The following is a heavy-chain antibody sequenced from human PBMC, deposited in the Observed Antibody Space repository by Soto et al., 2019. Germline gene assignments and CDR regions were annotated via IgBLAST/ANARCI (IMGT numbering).Heavy chain of an antibody. CDR2: IYYSGST. CDR3: LRLQWADYAGIFDP. V-gene: IGHV4-59*01. J-gene: IGHJ5*02. CDR1: GGSISSYY. D-gene: IGHD4-17*01. Sequence: PSETLPLTCTVSGGSISSYYWSWIRQPPGKGLEWIGYIYYSGSTNYNPSLKSRVTISVDTSKNQFSLKLSSVTAADTAVYYCLRLQWADYAGIFDPWGQGTLVT.